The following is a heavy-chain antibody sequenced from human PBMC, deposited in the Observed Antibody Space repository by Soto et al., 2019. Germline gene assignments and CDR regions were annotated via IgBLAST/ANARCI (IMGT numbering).Heavy chain of an antibody. CDR1: GFTFSSYA. CDR3: ANRLYCSGGSCYSNYYYYMDV. J-gene: IGHJ6*03. D-gene: IGHD2-15*01. V-gene: IGHV3-23*01. Sequence: GGSLRLSCAASGFTFSSYAMSWVRQAPGKGLEWVSAISGSGGSTYYADSVKGRFTISRDNSKNTLYLQMNSLRAEDTAVYYCANRLYCSGGSCYSNYYYYMDVWGKGTTVTVSS. CDR2: ISGSGGST.